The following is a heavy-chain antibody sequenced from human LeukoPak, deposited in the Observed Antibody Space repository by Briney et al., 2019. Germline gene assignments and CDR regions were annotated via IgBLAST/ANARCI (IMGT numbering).Heavy chain of an antibody. V-gene: IGHV3-23*01. D-gene: IGHD6-6*01. CDR1: GFTFSSYA. J-gene: IGHJ4*02. Sequence: GASLRLSCAASGFTFSSYAMSWVRQAPGKGLEWVSAISGSGGSTYYADSVKGRFTISRDNSKNTLYLQMNSLRAEDTAVYYCAKGPLIERLVRGHFDYWGQGTLVTVSS. CDR2: ISGSGGST. CDR3: AKGPLIERLVRGHFDY.